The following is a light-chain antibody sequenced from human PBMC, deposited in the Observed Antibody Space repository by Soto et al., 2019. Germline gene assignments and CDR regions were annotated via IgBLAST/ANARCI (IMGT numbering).Light chain of an antibody. CDR3: QQYDNLPPYT. V-gene: IGKV1-33*01. CDR2: DAS. CDR1: QDISNY. J-gene: IGKJ2*01. Sequence: DIQMTQSPSSLSASVGDRVTITCQASQDISNYLNWYQQKPGKAPKLLIYDASNLETRVPSRFSGSGSGTDFTFTISSLQPEDIATYYCQQYDNLPPYTFGQGKKLEIK.